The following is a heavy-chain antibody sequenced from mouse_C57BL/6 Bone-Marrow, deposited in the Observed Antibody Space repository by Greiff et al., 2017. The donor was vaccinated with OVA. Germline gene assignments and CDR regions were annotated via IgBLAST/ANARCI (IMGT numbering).Heavy chain of an antibody. CDR1: GFTFSNYW. D-gene: IGHD2-12*01. CDR2: IRLKSDNYAT. CDR3: TGFYYNYFDY. Sequence: EVQGVESGGGLVQPGGSMKLSCVASGFTFSNYWMNWVRQSPEKGLEWVAQIRLKSDNYATHYAESVKGRFTISRDDSKSSVYLQMNNLRAEDTGIYYCTGFYYNYFDYWGQGTTLTVSS. J-gene: IGHJ2*01. V-gene: IGHV6-3*01.